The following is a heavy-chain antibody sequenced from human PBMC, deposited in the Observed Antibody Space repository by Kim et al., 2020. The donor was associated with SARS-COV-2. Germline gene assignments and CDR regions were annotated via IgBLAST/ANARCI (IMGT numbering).Heavy chain of an antibody. CDR2: IYYSGST. CDR1: GGSISSYY. V-gene: IGHV4-59*01. Sequence: SETLSLTCTVSGGSISSYYWSWIRQPPGKGLEWIGYIYYSGSTNYNPSLKSRVTISVDTSKNQFSLKLSSVTAADTAVYYCARASVSRGPYYWYFDLWGRGTLVTVSS. D-gene: IGHD1-20*01. J-gene: IGHJ2*01. CDR3: ARASVSRGPYYWYFDL.